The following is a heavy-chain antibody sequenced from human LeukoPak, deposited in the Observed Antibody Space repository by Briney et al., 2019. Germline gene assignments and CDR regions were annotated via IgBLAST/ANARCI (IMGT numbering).Heavy chain of an antibody. J-gene: IGHJ4*02. CDR2: IYSGGGT. D-gene: IGHD5-24*01. CDR1: GGSINSYY. V-gene: IGHV4-4*07. Sequence: PSETLSLTCTVSGGSINSYYWSWIRQPAGKRMEWIGRIYSGGGTTYNPSLESRVTMSVDTSKSQFSLELSSVTAADTALYYCARRGDGYNWPYFDYWGQGTLVTVSS. CDR3: ARRGDGYNWPYFDY.